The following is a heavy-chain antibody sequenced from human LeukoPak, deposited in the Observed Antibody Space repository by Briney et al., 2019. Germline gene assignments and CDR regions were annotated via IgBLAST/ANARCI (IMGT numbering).Heavy chain of an antibody. CDR1: GTSFSSYY. CDR3: ARMTTGHDF. CDR2: VNHSGYT. J-gene: IGHJ4*02. Sequence: SETLSLTCAVSGTSFSSYYWSWIRRPPGKGLEWIGEVNHSGYTNDNPSLKSRVTISVDTSKNQFSLRLRSVTVADTGVYFCARMTTGHDFWGQGTLVTVSS. D-gene: IGHD4-17*01. V-gene: IGHV4-34*01.